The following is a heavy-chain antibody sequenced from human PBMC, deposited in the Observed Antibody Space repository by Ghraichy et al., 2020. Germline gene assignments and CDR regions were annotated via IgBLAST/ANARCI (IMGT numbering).Heavy chain of an antibody. CDR3: ATAWGSTTDYYYYMDV. V-gene: IGHV3-30*04. CDR1: GFTFSSYA. D-gene: IGHD1-26*01. CDR2: ISYDGSNK. Sequence: GGSLRLSCAASGFTFSSYAMHWVRQAPGKGLEWVAVISYDGSNKYYADSVKGRFTISRDNSKNTLYLQMNSLRAEDTAVYYCATAWGSTTDYYYYMDVWGKGTTVTVSS. J-gene: IGHJ6*03.